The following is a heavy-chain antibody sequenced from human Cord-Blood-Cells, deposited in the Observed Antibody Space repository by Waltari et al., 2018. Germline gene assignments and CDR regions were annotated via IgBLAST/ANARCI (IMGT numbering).Heavy chain of an antibody. CDR3: ARRPHMTGYSSSWYDY. J-gene: IGHJ4*02. CDR1: GYTFTSYG. Sequence: QVQLVQSGAEVKKPGASVKVSCKASGYTFTSYGISWVRQAPGQGLEWMGWISAYNGKTNYAQKLQGRGTMTTDTSTSTAYMELRSLRSDDTAVYYCARRPHMTGYSSSWYDYWGQGTLVTVSS. V-gene: IGHV1-18*01. D-gene: IGHD6-13*01. CDR2: ISAYNGKT.